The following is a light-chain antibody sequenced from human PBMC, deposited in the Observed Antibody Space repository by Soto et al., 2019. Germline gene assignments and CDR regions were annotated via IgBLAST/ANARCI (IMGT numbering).Light chain of an antibody. CDR1: QSVHST. CDR3: QQYNKWPLT. CDR2: GAS. Sequence: EIVMTQSPATLSVSPGERATLSCRASQSVHSTLAWYQQKPGQAPRLLIYGASTRATGIPARFSGTGSATEFTLTISSLQSEDSAVYYCQQYNKWPLTFGGGTKVEIK. J-gene: IGKJ4*01. V-gene: IGKV3-15*01.